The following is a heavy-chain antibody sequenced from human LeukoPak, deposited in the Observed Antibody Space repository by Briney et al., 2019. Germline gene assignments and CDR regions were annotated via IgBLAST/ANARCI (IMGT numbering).Heavy chain of an antibody. CDR3: ARRGYSSSWYLYDAFDI. Sequence: GGSLRLSCAASGFTFSGYAMHWVRQAPGKGLEWVAVISYDGSNKYYADSVKGRFTISIDNSKNTLYLQMNSLRAEDTAVYYCARRGYSSSWYLYDAFDIWGQGTMVTVSS. D-gene: IGHD6-13*01. CDR2: ISYDGSNK. V-gene: IGHV3-30-3*01. CDR1: GFTFSGYA. J-gene: IGHJ3*02.